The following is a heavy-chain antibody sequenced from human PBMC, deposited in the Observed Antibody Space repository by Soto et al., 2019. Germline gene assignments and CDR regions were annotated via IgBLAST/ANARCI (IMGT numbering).Heavy chain of an antibody. Sequence: SLRLSCAASGFTFSSYAMHWVRQAPGKGLEWVAVISYDGSNKYYADSVKGRFTISRDNSKNTLYLQMNSLRAEDTAVYYCARDPGGTAAGTDYWGQGTLVTVSS. D-gene: IGHD6-13*01. V-gene: IGHV3-30-3*01. CDR1: GFTFSSYA. CDR3: ARDPGGTAAGTDY. J-gene: IGHJ4*02. CDR2: ISYDGSNK.